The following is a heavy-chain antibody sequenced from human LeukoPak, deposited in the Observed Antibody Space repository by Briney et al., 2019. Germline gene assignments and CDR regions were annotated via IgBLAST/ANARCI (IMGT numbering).Heavy chain of an antibody. Sequence: SETLSLTCTVSGGSISSGSYYWGWIRQPPGKGLEWIGHISYRGSTNYNPSLKSRVTISIDTSKNQFSLKLSSVTAADTAVYYCARDLVTVTKGFDIWGQGTMVSVSS. CDR3: ARDLVTVTKGFDI. CDR2: ISYRGST. D-gene: IGHD4-17*01. CDR1: GGSISSGSYY. J-gene: IGHJ3*02. V-gene: IGHV4-61*01.